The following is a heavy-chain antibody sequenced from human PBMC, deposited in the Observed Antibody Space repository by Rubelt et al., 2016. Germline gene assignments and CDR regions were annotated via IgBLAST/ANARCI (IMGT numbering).Heavy chain of an antibody. V-gene: IGHV2-5*02. CDR1: GFSLSTNGVG. Sequence: QITLKESGPTLVKPTQTLTLTCTFSGFSLSTNGVGVAWIRQPPGKALEWLALIYWDDDKRYSPSLKTRLTVTKATSTNPVVLTKTNMDPVDTATDYCAHRGGSGTSYSSWGQGTLVTVSS. CDR3: AHRGGSGTSYSS. J-gene: IGHJ5*02. D-gene: IGHD3-10*01. CDR2: IYWDDDK.